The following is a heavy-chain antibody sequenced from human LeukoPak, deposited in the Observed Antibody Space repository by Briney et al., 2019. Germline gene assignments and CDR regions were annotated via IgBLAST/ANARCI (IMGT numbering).Heavy chain of an antibody. CDR3: ARKEGGQLVNTRRWFDP. J-gene: IGHJ5*02. V-gene: IGHV4-34*01. D-gene: IGHD6-13*01. CDR2: INHSGST. Sequence: SETLSLTCAVYGGSFSGYYWSWIRQPPGKGLEWIGEINHSGSTNYNPSLKSRVTISVNTSENQFSLKLRSVTAADTAVYYCARKEGGQLVNTRRWFDPWGQGTLVTVSS. CDR1: GGSFSGYY.